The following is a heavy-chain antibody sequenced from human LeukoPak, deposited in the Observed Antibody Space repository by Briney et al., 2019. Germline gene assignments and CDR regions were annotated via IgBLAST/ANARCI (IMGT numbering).Heavy chain of an antibody. D-gene: IGHD2-2*01. V-gene: IGHV1-69*13. CDR1: GYTFTSYG. Sequence: GASVKVSCKASGYTFTSYGISWVRQAPGQGLEWMGGIIPLYGTTNYAQKFQGRVTITADDSTSTTYMELSSLRPEDTAVYYCAGDSYLEFAYFQGADYWGQGTRVTVSS. CDR3: AGDSYLEFAYFQGADY. J-gene: IGHJ4*02. CDR2: IIPLYGTT.